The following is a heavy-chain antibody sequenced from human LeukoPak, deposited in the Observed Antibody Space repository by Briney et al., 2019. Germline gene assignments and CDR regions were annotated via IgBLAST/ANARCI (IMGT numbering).Heavy chain of an antibody. Sequence: GGSLRLSCAASGFTFSSYGMSWVRQAPGKGLEWVSGISGGGGSTYNADSVKGRFTISRGNSKNTLYLQMNSLRAEDTAIYYCAKDVIGGYYYYMDVWGKGTSVAVS. CDR2: ISGGGGST. V-gene: IGHV3-23*01. D-gene: IGHD3-16*02. CDR3: AKDVIGGYYYYMDV. CDR1: GFTFSSYG. J-gene: IGHJ6*03.